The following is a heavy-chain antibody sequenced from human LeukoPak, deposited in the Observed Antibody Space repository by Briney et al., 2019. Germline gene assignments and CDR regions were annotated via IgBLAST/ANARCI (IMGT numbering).Heavy chain of an antibody. J-gene: IGHJ4*02. CDR3: SRDPRPCDY. V-gene: IGHV3-30-3*01. CDR2: ISYHGIDK. CDR1: GFPFSHYA. Sequence: GGSLRLSCAASGFPFSHYAMHWVRQAPGKGLEWVAVISYHGIDKYYADSVKGRFTISRDNSKNALYLQMNSLRDEDTAVYYCSRDPRPCDYWGQGTLVTVSS.